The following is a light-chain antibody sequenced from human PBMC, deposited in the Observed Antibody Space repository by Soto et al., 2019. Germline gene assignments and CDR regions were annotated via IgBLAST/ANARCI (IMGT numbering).Light chain of an antibody. J-gene: IGKJ2*01. Sequence: EVVMTQSPATLYVSPGERVTLSCRASQAVGYNLAWYQHKPGQAPRLLIYGASTRVTGIPTRFSGSGSGTEFTLTISSLQSEAFAIYYCQQSYTFGQGTKLEIK. CDR2: GAS. CDR3: QQSYT. CDR1: QAVGYN. V-gene: IGKV3-15*01.